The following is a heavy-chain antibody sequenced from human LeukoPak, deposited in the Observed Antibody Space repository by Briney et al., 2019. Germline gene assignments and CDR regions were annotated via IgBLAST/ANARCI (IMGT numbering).Heavy chain of an antibody. Sequence: GETLRLSCAASGFTFSGHGMNWVRQAPGKGLEWVSGISGSGGNTYYADSVKGRFTISRDNSENTLYLQMNSLRAEDTAVYYCAKSNGYGLVDIWGQGTMVTVSS. V-gene: IGHV3-23*01. CDR1: GFTFSGHG. CDR2: ISGSGGNT. D-gene: IGHD3-10*01. J-gene: IGHJ3*02. CDR3: AKSNGYGLVDI.